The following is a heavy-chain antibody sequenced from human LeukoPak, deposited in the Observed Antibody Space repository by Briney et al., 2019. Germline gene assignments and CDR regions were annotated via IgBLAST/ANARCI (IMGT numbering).Heavy chain of an antibody. CDR2: IKRDGSEK. D-gene: IGHD6-13*01. V-gene: IGHV3-7*03. Sequence: PGGSLRLSCAASEFTFSNYWMSWVRQAPENGLEWVANIKRDGSEKYYVDSVKGRFTISRDNAKNSLFLHMNSLRVEDTAVYYCARDHGSSWETFDYWGQGTLVTVSS. CDR1: EFTFSNYW. J-gene: IGHJ4*02. CDR3: ARDHGSSWETFDY.